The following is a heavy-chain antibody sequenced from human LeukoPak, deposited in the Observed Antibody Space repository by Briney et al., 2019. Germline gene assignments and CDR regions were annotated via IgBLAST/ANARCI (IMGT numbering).Heavy chain of an antibody. V-gene: IGHV1-2*02. CDR3: ARGGARIITMVRGILLGY. CDR2: INPNNGGT. CDR1: GYTFTGYY. Sequence: GASVKVSCKASGYTFTGYYMHWVRQAPGQGLEWMGWINPNNGGTNYAQKFQGRVTMTRDTSISTAYMELNRLRSDDTAVYYCARGGARIITMVRGILLGYWGQGTLVTVSS. J-gene: IGHJ4*02. D-gene: IGHD3-10*01.